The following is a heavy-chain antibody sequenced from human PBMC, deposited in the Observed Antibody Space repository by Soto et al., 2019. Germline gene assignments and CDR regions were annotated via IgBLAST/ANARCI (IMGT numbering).Heavy chain of an antibody. CDR2: ISSGGNFI. Sequence: GGSLRLSCAVSGFTFSDYCMNWVRQAPGRGLEWVASISSGGNFIYYADSVRGRFTISRDNAENSLYLQMNSLGVEDTATYYCARTIIAFGEVIAPHWFDPWGQGTQVTSPQ. D-gene: IGHD3-16*02. J-gene: IGHJ5*02. CDR1: GFTFSDYC. CDR3: ARTIIAFGEVIAPHWFDP. V-gene: IGHV3-21*06.